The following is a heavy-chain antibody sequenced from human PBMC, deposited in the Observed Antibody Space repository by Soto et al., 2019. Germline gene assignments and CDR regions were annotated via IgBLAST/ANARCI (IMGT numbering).Heavy chain of an antibody. CDR3: ARNLGGSRSYNWCEH. CDR1: GGSISSGGYY. J-gene: IGHJ5*02. V-gene: IGHV4-31*03. Sequence: SETLSLTCTVSGGSISSGGYYWSWIRQHPGKGLEWIGYIYYSGSTYYNPSLKSRVTISVDTSKNQFSLKLSSVTAADTAVYYCARNLGGSRSYNWCEHWGQGTMVSVSS. D-gene: IGHD3-10*01. CDR2: IYYSGST.